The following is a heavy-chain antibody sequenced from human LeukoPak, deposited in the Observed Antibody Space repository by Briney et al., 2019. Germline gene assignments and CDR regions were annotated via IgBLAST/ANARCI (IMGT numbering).Heavy chain of an antibody. CDR3: ARAKSIITEVRGAVPGRFDF. D-gene: IGHD3-10*01. J-gene: IGHJ4*02. Sequence: SETLSLTCAVSGYSISSGYYWGWIRPSPGKGLEWIVSAYHNGRTYYSPSLNSRVTISVDTSKNQVSLKLSSVTAADTAVYYCARAKSIITEVRGAVPGRFDFWGQGTLVTVSS. CDR1: GYSISSGYY. CDR2: AYHNGRT. V-gene: IGHV4-38-2*01.